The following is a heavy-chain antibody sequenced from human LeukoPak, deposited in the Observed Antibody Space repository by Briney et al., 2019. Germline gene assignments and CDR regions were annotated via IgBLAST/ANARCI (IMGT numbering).Heavy chain of an antibody. Sequence: ASVKVSCKASGYTFTSYGISWVRQAPGQGLEWMGWISAYNGNTNYAQKLQGRVTMTTDTSTSTAYMELRSLRSDDTAVYYCAREGYYYGSGMFLPRAARDSLWFDPWGQGTLVTVSS. CDR3: AREGYYYGSGMFLPRAARDSLWFDP. CDR1: GYTFTSYG. J-gene: IGHJ5*02. CDR2: ISAYNGNT. V-gene: IGHV1-18*01. D-gene: IGHD3-10*01.